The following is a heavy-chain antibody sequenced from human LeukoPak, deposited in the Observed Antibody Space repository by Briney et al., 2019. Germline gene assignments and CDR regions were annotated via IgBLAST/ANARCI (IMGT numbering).Heavy chain of an antibody. CDR3: ARDRIEDY. CDR1: GFTFSSYG. V-gene: IGHV3-30*12. Sequence: GGSLRLSCAASGFTFSSYGMHWVRQAPGKGLEWVAVISYDGSNKYYADSVKGRFTISRDNAKNSLYLQMNSLRAEDTAVYFCARDRIEDYWGQGTLVTVSS. CDR2: ISYDGSNK. J-gene: IGHJ4*02.